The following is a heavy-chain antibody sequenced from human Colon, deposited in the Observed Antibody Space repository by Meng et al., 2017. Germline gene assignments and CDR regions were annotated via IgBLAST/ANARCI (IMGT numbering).Heavy chain of an antibody. V-gene: IGHV4-34*02. D-gene: IGHD1-26*01. CDR2: IYHDGIT. CDR3: AGGPWEFDY. J-gene: IGHJ4*02. CDR1: GGSVTDAH. Sequence: QVQLPQRGAGLLKPSEPLSLTCAVYGGSVTDAHWSWVRQPPGKGLEWIGEIYHDGITNYNPSLKSRVTIFVDTSKDQFSLTLRSVTAGDTAVYYCAGGPWEFDYWGRGILVTVSS.